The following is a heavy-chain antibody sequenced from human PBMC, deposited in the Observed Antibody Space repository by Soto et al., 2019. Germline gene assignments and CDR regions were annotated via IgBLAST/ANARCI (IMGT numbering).Heavy chain of an antibody. J-gene: IGHJ5*02. Sequence: EVHLLESGGGLVQPGGSLRLSCAASGFMFSAYAMHWVRQAPGQGLEWVSSMSGTSDDRYYADSVKGRFTVSRDSSTDTLYPQLNSLRAEDTALYFCAREDGGRPFGPWGQGTLVIVSS. CDR1: GFMFSAYA. V-gene: IGHV3-23*01. CDR3: AREDGGRPFGP. CDR2: MSGTSDDR. D-gene: IGHD1-26*01.